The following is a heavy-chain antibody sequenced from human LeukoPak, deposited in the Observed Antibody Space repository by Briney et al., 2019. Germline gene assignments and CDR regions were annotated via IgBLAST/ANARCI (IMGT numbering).Heavy chain of an antibody. CDR1: GFTFSNYN. CDR2: IGSSVSTR. CDR3: AREGSDFWSGYSKGYFDY. D-gene: IGHD3-3*01. J-gene: IGHJ4*02. Sequence: GGSLRLSCAVSGFTFSNYNVNWVRRAPGKGLEWVSYIGSSVSTRYYADSVKGRFTISRDNGKHSLYLQMNSLRAEDTAVYYCAREGSDFWSGYSKGYFDYWGQGTLVTVSS. V-gene: IGHV3-48*01.